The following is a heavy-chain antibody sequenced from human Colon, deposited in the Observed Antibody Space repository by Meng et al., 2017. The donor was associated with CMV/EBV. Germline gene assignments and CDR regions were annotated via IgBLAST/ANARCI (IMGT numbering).Heavy chain of an antibody. CDR3: ARDKGTGAFDY. V-gene: IGHV3-30*04. CDR2: ISYDGNKK. D-gene: IGHD3/OR15-3a*01. Sequence: SCAASGFTFSSYAMHWVRQAPGKGLEWVASISYDGNKKKYADSVTGRFTISRDTPKDTLYLEVKSLKTDDTAIYYCARDKGTGAFDYWGQGSLVTVSS. CDR1: GFTFSSYA. J-gene: IGHJ4*02.